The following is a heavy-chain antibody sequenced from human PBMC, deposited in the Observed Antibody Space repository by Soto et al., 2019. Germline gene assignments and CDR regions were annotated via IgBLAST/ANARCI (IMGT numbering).Heavy chain of an antibody. CDR2: LYDVDGS. D-gene: IGHD1-1*01. CDR3: ATWHEREHAYDV. Sequence: DVQLVESGGGLIQPGASLRLSCAAFGLTISGKKYVAWVRQAPGKGLEWVSALYDVDGSFYADCVKGRFTTSSDSSKTTVYLQMNDLRPDDTAVYYCATWHEREHAYDVWGQGTTVTVSS. CDR1: GLTISGKKY. J-gene: IGHJ3*01. V-gene: IGHV3-53*01.